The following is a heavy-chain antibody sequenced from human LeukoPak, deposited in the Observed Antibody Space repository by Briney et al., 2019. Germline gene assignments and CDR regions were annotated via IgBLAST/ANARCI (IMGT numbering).Heavy chain of an antibody. CDR3: ATSRTFDY. CDR1: GFTFSNYA. J-gene: IGHJ4*02. CDR2: ISYDGNSQ. V-gene: IGHV3-30*03. Sequence: GGSLRLSCAASGFTFSNYAIHWVRQAPGRGLEWVAAISYDGNSQHYGAPVKGRFTISRDNAKNSLYLQMNSLRAEDTAVYYCATSRTFDYWGQGTLVTVSS.